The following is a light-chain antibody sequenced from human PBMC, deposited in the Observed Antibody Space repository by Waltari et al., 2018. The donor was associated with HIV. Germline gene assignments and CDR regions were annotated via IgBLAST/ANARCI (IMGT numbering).Light chain of an antibody. CDR1: QSVLYSSNNKNY. J-gene: IGKJ1*01. CDR2: WAS. V-gene: IGKV4-1*01. CDR3: HQSYITPWT. Sequence: DIVMTQSPDSLAVSLGARATITCKSRQSVLYSSNNKNYLAWYQKKPGQPPKLLIYWASTREFGVPDRFSGSGSGTDFTLTISSLQAEDVAVYYCHQSYITPWTFGRGTKVEIK.